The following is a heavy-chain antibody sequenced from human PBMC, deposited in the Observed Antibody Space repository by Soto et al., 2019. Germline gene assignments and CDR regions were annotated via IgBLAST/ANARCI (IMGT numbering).Heavy chain of an antibody. CDR1: GFTFSSYG. D-gene: IGHD2-15*01. Sequence: QVQLVESWGGVVQPGRSLGLSCAASGFTFSSYGMHWVRQAPGKGLEWVAGIWYDGVNKDYADSVKGRFTISRDSSNNTLYMQIHSLRAEDTGVYYCERAGRHGDNSASLDYWGQGTLVTVSS. CDR3: ERAGRHGDNSASLDY. V-gene: IGHV3-33*01. J-gene: IGHJ4*02. CDR2: IWYDGVNK.